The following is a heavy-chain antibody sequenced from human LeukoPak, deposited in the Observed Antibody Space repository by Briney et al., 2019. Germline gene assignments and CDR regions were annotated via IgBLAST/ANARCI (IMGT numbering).Heavy chain of an antibody. D-gene: IGHD6-19*01. CDR2: ISSSSGAI. V-gene: IGHV3-48*02. CDR1: GFSFSRFG. Sequence: PGGSLRLSCAASGFSFSRFGMNWVRQAPGKGLEWISYISSSSGAIYYADSVKGRFTISRDNAKNSLYLQMSSLRDEDTAVYYCAKEFYSSGWYEGWFDPWGQGTLVTVSS. CDR3: AKEFYSSGWYEGWFDP. J-gene: IGHJ5*02.